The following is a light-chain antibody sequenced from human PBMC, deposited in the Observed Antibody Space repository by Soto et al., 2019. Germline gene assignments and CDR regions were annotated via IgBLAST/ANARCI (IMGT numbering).Light chain of an antibody. J-gene: IGKJ1*01. CDR2: KAS. CDR3: QQYNSYLWT. Sequence: IPLTQSHSTLSASEGYGFTITGRASQSISSWLAWYQQKPGKAPKLLIYKASSLESGVPSRFSGSGSGTEFTLTISSLQPDDFATYYCQQYNSYLWTFGQGTKVDIK. CDR1: QSISSW. V-gene: IGKV1-5*03.